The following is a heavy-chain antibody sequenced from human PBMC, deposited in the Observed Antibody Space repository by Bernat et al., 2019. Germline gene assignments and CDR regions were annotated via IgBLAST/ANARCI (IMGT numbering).Heavy chain of an antibody. CDR1: EFTFSTYG. CDR3: ARDGLVYARYSHMEF. V-gene: IGHV3-21*05. D-gene: IGHD2-8*01. J-gene: IGHJ6*03. Sequence: EVQLVESGGGLVKPGESLRLSCAASEFTFSTYGMNWVRQAPGKGLEWISYINDVSSHIYYADSVRGRFTISRDNAKNSLFLEMNSLRDEDTAVYYCARDGLVYARYSHMEFWGKGATVTVSS. CDR2: INDVSSHI.